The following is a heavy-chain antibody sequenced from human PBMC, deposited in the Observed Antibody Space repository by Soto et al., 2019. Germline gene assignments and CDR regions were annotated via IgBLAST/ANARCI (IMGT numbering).Heavy chain of an antibody. V-gene: IGHV1-8*01. CDR1: GYTFTSYD. J-gene: IGHJ5*02. Sequence: ASVKVSCKASGYTFTSYDINWVRQATGQGLEWMGWMNPNSGNKGYAQKFQGRATMTRNTSISTAYMELSSLRAEDTAVYYCARDVISACGSSTSCHRWAYNSFDPWGQGTLVTVSS. D-gene: IGHD2-2*01. CDR2: MNPNSGNK. CDR3: ARDVISACGSSTSCHRWAYNSFDP.